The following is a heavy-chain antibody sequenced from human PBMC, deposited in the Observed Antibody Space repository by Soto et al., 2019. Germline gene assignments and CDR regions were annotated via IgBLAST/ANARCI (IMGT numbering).Heavy chain of an antibody. Sequence: EGSLRLSCAASGFTFSSYSMNWVRQAPGKGLEWVSSISSSSSYIYYADSVKGRFTISRDNAKNSLYLQMNSLRAEDTAVYYCAREGTYSGTGGSDYWGQGTLVTVSS. CDR2: ISSSSSYI. J-gene: IGHJ4*02. D-gene: IGHD1-26*01. V-gene: IGHV3-21*01. CDR3: AREGTYSGTGGSDY. CDR1: GFTFSSYS.